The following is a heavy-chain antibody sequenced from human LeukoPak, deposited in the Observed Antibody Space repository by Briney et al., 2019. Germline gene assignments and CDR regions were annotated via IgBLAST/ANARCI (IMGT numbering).Heavy chain of an antibody. CDR1: GFIFDDYG. V-gene: IGHV3-23*01. CDR3: AKEYSGYDFDY. CDR2: TSGSGGNT. J-gene: IGHJ4*02. Sequence: GGSLRLSCIASGFIFDDYGMSWVRHAPGKGLEWVAATSGSGGNTYYADSVKGRFTISRNNSKNTLYLQMNSLRAEDTAVYYCAKEYSGYDFDYWGQGTLVTVSS. D-gene: IGHD5-12*01.